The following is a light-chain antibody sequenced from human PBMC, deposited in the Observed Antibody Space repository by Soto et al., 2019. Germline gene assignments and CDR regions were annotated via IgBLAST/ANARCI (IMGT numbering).Light chain of an antibody. J-gene: IGLJ1*01. CDR3: QSYDNSLRGYV. V-gene: IGLV1-40*01. Sequence: QSVLTQPPSVSGAPGQRVSISCTGSSSNLGAGYDVNWYQQLPGTAPTLLISDNTNRPSGVPDRFSGSKSGPSASLTISGLQSEDEADYYCQSYDNSLRGYVFGPGTKLTVL. CDR2: DNT. CDR1: SSNLGAGYD.